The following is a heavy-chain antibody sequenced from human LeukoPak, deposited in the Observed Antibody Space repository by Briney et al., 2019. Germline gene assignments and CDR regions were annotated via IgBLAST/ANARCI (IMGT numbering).Heavy chain of an antibody. CDR1: GGSISSYY. D-gene: IGHD3-22*01. CDR2: IYYSGST. Sequence: SETLSLTCTVSGGSISSYYWSWIRQPPGKGLEWIGYIYYSGSTNYNPSLKSRATISVDTSKNQFSLKLSSVTAADTAVYYCARGPVEYYYDSSGYLTPTYYYYMDVWGKGTTVTVSS. V-gene: IGHV4-59*12. CDR3: ARGPVEYYYDSSGYLTPTYYYYMDV. J-gene: IGHJ6*03.